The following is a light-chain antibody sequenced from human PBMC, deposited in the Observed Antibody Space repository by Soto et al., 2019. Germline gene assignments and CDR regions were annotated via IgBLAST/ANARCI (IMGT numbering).Light chain of an antibody. CDR3: QQYGTSPLT. CDR1: QSVSSSY. CDR2: GAS. J-gene: IGKJ1*01. V-gene: IGKV3-20*01. Sequence: EIVLTQSPGTLSLSPGERATLSCRASQSVSSSYLAWYQQKPGQAPRLLIYGASSRATGNPDRFSGSGSGTDFTLTINRVEPEDFAVYFCQQYGTSPLTFGQGTKVDIK.